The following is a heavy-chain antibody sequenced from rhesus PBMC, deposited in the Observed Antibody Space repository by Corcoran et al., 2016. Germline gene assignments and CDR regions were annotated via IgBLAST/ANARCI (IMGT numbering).Heavy chain of an antibody. Sequence: QEQLVQSGAEVKKPGASVKVSCKASGYIFTSYVISWLRQAPGKRFEWMGGIHPGYGSTSYAQKFQGRVTITADMSTSTVYMELSSLRSEDMAVYYCAADRNTYIDYWGQGVLVTVSS. J-gene: IGHJ4*01. CDR1: GYIFTSYV. D-gene: IGHD4-23*01. V-gene: IGHV1-70*01. CDR2: IHPGYGST. CDR3: AADRNTYIDY.